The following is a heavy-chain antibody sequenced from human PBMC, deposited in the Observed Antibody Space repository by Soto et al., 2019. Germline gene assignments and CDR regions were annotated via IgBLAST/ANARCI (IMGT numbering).Heavy chain of an antibody. CDR2: INPSGGST. Sequence: ASVKVSCKASGYTFTSYYMHWVRQAPGQGLEWMGIINPSGGSTSYAQKFQGRVTMTRDTSTSTVYMELSSLRSEDTAVYYCAREDYIVVVPAGVAPSNWFDPWGQGTLVTVSS. CDR1: GYTFTSYY. V-gene: IGHV1-46*03. CDR3: AREDYIVVVPAGVAPSNWFDP. D-gene: IGHD2-2*01. J-gene: IGHJ5*02.